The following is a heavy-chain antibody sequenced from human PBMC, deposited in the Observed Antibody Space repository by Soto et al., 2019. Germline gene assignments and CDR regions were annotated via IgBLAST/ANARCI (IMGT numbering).Heavy chain of an antibody. V-gene: IGHV3-30-3*01. Sequence: QVQLEESGGGVVQPGTSLRLSCVASGFTFSSYGMHWVRQAPGKGLEWVAVIPNTENKKYYADSVKGRFTISRDNSQNTLFLQMDSLMSEDTAVYYCARTAGGRVRGALDIWGQGTKVTVS. CDR1: GFTFSSYG. CDR2: IPNTENKK. J-gene: IGHJ3*02. CDR3: ARTAGGRVRGALDI. D-gene: IGHD6-13*01.